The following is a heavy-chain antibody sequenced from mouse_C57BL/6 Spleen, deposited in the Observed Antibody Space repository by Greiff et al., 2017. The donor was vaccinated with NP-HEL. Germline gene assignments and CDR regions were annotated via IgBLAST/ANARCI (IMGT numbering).Heavy chain of an antibody. Sequence: EVQLQQSGPGLVKPSQSLSLTCSVTGYSITSGYYWNWIRQFPGNKLEWMGYISYDGSNNYNPSLKNRISITRDTSKNQFFLKLNSVTTEDTATYYCARDDYDGAWFAYWGQRTLVTVSA. CDR2: ISYDGSN. J-gene: IGHJ3*01. CDR3: ARDDYDGAWFAY. V-gene: IGHV3-6*01. CDR1: GYSITSGYY. D-gene: IGHD2-4*01.